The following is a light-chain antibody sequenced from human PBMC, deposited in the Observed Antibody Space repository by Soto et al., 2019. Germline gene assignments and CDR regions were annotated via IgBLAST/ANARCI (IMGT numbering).Light chain of an antibody. Sequence: GDRVTITCRASQSINHWLAWYQQKPGKAPKFLIYDASTLRNGVPSRFSGRGSGTEFTLTISSLQPDDFAAYYCQQYDSHPCTFGQGTK. CDR2: DAS. J-gene: IGKJ2*02. CDR3: QQYDSHPCT. CDR1: QSINHW. V-gene: IGKV1-5*01.